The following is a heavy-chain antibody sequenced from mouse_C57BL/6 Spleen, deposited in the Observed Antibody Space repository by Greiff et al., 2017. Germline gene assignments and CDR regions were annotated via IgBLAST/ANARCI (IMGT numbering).Heavy chain of an antibody. V-gene: IGHV14-4*01. Sequence: EVKLVESGAELVRPGASVKLSCTASGFNIKDDYMHWVKQRPEQGLEWIGWIDPENGDTEYASKFQGKATITADTSSNTAYLQLSSLTSEDTAVYYCTTGLPPPFAYWGQGTLVTVSA. J-gene: IGHJ3*01. CDR1: GFNIKDDY. D-gene: IGHD2-2*01. CDR2: IDPENGDT. CDR3: TTGLPPPFAY.